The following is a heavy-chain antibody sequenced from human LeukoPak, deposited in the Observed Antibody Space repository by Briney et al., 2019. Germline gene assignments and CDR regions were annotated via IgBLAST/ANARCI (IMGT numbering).Heavy chain of an antibody. CDR2: ISYDGSNK. J-gene: IGHJ4*02. CDR1: GFTFSSYA. D-gene: IGHD3-10*01. Sequence: PGGSLRLSCAASGFTFSSYAMHWVRQSPGKGLEWVAVISYDGSNKYYADSVKGRFTISRDNSKNTLYLQMNSLRAEDTAVYYCLVDRPFDYWGQGTLVTVSS. V-gene: IGHV3-30*04. CDR3: LVDRPFDY.